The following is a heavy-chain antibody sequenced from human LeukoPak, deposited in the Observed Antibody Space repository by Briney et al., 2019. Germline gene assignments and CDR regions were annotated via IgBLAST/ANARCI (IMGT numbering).Heavy chain of an antibody. D-gene: IGHD3-10*01. CDR1: GYTFTSYD. CDR2: MNPNSGNT. J-gene: IGHJ4*02. Sequence: ASVKVSCKASGYTFTSYDINWVRQATGQGLEWMGWMNPNSGNTGYAQKFQGRVTMTRNTSISTAYMELSSLRSEDTAVYYCARGVDVRMVRRGKPGDLDYWGQGTLVTVSS. V-gene: IGHV1-8*01. CDR3: ARGVDVRMVRRGKPGDLDY.